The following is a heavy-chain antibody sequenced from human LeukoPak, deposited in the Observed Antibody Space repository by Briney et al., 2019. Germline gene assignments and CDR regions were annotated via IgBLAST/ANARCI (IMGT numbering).Heavy chain of an antibody. CDR3: ARTTPGSVDV. Sequence: KSGGSLRLSCAASGFTFSDYYMSWIRQAPGKGLEWLSYISSSGSGIFYADSVKGRSTMSRDNAKNSLYLQMNSLRAEDTAVYYCARTTPGSVDVWGKGTTVTVSS. J-gene: IGHJ6*04. CDR1: GFTFSDYY. D-gene: IGHD3-10*01. V-gene: IGHV3-11*04. CDR2: ISSSGSGI.